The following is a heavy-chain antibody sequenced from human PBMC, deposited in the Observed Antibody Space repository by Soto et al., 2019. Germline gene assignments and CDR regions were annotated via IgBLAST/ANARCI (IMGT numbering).Heavy chain of an antibody. CDR1: GFTFSSYG. V-gene: IGHV3-30*18. J-gene: IGHJ5*02. Sequence: PGGSLRLSCAASGFTFSSYGMHWVRQAPGKGLEWVAVISYDGSNKYYADSVKGRFTISRDNSKNTLYLQMNSLRAEDTAVYYCAKDGRYSGFLTWFDPWGQGTLVTVSS. CDR3: AKDGRYSGFLTWFDP. D-gene: IGHD3-10*01. CDR2: ISYDGSNK.